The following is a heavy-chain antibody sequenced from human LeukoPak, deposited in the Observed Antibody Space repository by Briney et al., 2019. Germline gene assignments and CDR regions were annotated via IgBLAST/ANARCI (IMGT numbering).Heavy chain of an antibody. D-gene: IGHD3-22*01. CDR3: ARLYDSGD. CDR1: GFMFSSNW. J-gene: IGHJ4*02. CDR2: ISSSSSYI. Sequence: GGSLRLSCAATGFMFSSNWMSWVRQAPGKGLEWVSSISSSSSYIYYADSVKGRFTISRDNAKNSLYLQMNSLRAEDAAVYYCARLYDSGDWGQGTLVTVSS. V-gene: IGHV3-21*01.